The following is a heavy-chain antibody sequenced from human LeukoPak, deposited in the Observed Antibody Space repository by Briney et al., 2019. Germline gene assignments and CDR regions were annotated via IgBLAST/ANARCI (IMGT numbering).Heavy chain of an antibody. V-gene: IGHV3-7*03. CDR2: IKQDGSEK. CDR3: ARVDSGSYYDY. CDR1: GFTFSSYW. Sequence: GGSLRLSCAASGFTFSSYWMSWVRQAPGKGLEWVANIKQDGSEKYYADSVKGRFTISRDNSKNTLYLQMNSLRAEDTAVYYCARVDSGSYYDYWGQGTLVTVSS. J-gene: IGHJ4*02. D-gene: IGHD1-26*01.